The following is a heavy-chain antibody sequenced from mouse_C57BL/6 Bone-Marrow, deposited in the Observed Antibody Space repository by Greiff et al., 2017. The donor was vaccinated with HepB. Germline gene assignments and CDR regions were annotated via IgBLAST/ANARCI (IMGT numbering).Heavy chain of an antibody. CDR3: ARDLLIITTVVAPDWYCDV. J-gene: IGHJ1*03. CDR2: ISYDGSN. D-gene: IGHD1-1*01. V-gene: IGHV3-6*01. CDR1: GYSITSGYY. Sequence: EVKLVESGPGLVKPSQSLSLTCSVTGYSITSGYYWNWIRQFPGNKLEWMCYISYDGSNNYNPSLKNRIPITRDTSKNQICLKLNSVTTEDTATYYCARDLLIITTVVAPDWYCDVWGTGTTVTVSS.